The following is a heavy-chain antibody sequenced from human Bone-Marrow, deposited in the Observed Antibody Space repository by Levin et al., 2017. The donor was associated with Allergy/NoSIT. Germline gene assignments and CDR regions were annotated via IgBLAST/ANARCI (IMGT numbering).Heavy chain of an antibody. D-gene: IGHD5-24*01. CDR1: GFTFSRHA. J-gene: IGHJ4*02. V-gene: IGHV3-23*01. Sequence: SGGSLRLSCAASGFTFSRHAMSWVRQAPGKGLEWVAAINGPGGSTYYADSVRGRFTISRDNPKNMVDLQMSSLRAEDTAIYYCVKDSTISPVDYFDYWGQGTLVTVSS. CDR3: VKDSTISPVDYFDY. CDR2: INGPGGST.